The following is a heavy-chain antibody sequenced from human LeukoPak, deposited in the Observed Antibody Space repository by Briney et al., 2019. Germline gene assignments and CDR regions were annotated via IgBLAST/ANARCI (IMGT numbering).Heavy chain of an antibody. J-gene: IGHJ6*03. D-gene: IGHD3-3*01. CDR1: GGSISSSSYY. Sequence: PSETLSLTCTVSGGSISSSSYYWGWSRQPPGKGLEWIGSIYYSGSTYYNPSLKSRVTISVDTSKNQFSLKLSSVTAADTAVYYCARVCSSTSCSEGSYYDIWSGYYGYYYYYYMDVWGKGTTVTVSS. CDR3: ARVCSSTSCSEGSYYDIWSGYYGYYYYYYMDV. CDR2: IYYSGST. V-gene: IGHV4-39*07.